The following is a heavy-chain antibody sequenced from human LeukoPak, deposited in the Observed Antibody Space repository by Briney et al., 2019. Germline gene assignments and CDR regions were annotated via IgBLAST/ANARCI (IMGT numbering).Heavy chain of an antibody. Sequence: GASLRLSCAASGFTFSNYAMSWARQAPGKGLEWVSPITGSGGNTYYADSVKGRFTISRDNSKNTVFLQMNSLRAEDTAVYYCAKWGDYDVLTGYYVSDYWGQGTLVTVSS. D-gene: IGHD3-9*01. CDR3: AKWGDYDVLTGYYVSDY. CDR2: ITGSGGNT. J-gene: IGHJ4*02. V-gene: IGHV3-23*01. CDR1: GFTFSNYA.